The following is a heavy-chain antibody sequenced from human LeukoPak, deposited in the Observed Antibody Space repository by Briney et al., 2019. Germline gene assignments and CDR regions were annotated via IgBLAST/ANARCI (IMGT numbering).Heavy chain of an antibody. Sequence: GGSLRLSCAASGFTFSSYSMNWVRQAPGKGLEWVSYISSSSTIYYADSVKGRFTISRDNAKNSLYLQMNSLRDEDTAVYYCARGYYDSSGYYYYFDYWGQGTLVTVSS. CDR2: ISSSSTI. V-gene: IGHV3-48*02. CDR3: ARGYYDSSGYYYYFDY. CDR1: GFTFSSYS. J-gene: IGHJ4*02. D-gene: IGHD3-22*01.